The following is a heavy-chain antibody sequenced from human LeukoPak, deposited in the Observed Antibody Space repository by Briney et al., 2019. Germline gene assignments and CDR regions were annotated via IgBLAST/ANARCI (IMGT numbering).Heavy chain of an antibody. Sequence: GESLKISCKGSGYSFTSYWIGWVRQMLGKGLEWMGIIYPGDSDTRYSPSFQGQVTISADKSISTAYLQWSSLKASDTAMYYCARRYDILTGYYAFDIWGQGTMVTVSS. J-gene: IGHJ3*02. CDR3: ARRYDILTGYYAFDI. V-gene: IGHV5-51*01. CDR1: GYSFTSYW. CDR2: IYPGDSDT. D-gene: IGHD3-9*01.